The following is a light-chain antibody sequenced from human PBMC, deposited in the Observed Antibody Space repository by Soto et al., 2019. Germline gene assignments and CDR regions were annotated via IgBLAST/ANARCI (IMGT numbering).Light chain of an antibody. J-gene: IGLJ2*01. V-gene: IGLV2-14*01. CDR1: SSDVGAYKY. Sequence: QSALTQPASVSGSPGQSITISCTGTSSDVGAYKYVSWYQQHPGKAPRLMISEVSLRPSGVSNPFSGSKSGNTASLTISGVQAEDEADYYCSSYTSTGTVLFGGGTKLTVL. CDR2: EVS. CDR3: SSYTSTGTVL.